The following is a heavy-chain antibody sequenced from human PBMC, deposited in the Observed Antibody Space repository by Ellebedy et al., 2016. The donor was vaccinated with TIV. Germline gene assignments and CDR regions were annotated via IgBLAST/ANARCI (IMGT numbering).Heavy chain of an antibody. CDR2: IRSKRFGGTS. CDR1: GFTFGDYV. D-gene: IGHD6-19*01. V-gene: IGHV3-49*04. Sequence: GESLKISXRTSGFTFGDYVVNWVRKFPGTGLEWVGFIRSKRFGGTSEYAPSVKGRFTISRDDSSSIAYLQMNSLNTEDTAVYYCAREREVAGRIDYWGQGTLVTVSS. J-gene: IGHJ4*02. CDR3: AREREVAGRIDY.